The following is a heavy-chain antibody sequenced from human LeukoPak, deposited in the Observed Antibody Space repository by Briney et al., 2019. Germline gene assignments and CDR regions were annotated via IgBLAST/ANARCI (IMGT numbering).Heavy chain of an antibody. CDR3: ARVYCSSTSCLFDY. CDR1: GGSISSYY. J-gene: IGHJ4*02. V-gene: IGHV4-4*07. CDR2: VHTSGST. Sequence: SETLSLTCTVSGGSISSYYWSWIRQPAGRRLEWIGRVHTSGSTNYNPSLKSRVTMSVDTSKNQLSLKLSSVTAADTAVYYCARVYCSSTSCLFDYWGQGTLVTVSS. D-gene: IGHD2-2*01.